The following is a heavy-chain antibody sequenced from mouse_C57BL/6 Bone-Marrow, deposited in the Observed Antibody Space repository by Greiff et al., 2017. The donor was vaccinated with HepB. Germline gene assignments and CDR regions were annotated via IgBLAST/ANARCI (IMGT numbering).Heavy chain of an antibody. V-gene: IGHV10-1*01. CDR1: GFSFNTYA. CDR2: IRSKSNNYAT. J-gene: IGHJ4*01. Sequence: EVQLVESGGGLVQPKGSLKLSCAASGFSFNTYAMNWVRQAPGKGLEWVARIRSKSNNYATYYADSVKDRFTISRDDSESMLYLQMSNLKTEDTAMYYCVRLTSQLRPSMDYWGQGTSVTVSS. CDR3: VRLTSQLRPSMDY. D-gene: IGHD3-2*02.